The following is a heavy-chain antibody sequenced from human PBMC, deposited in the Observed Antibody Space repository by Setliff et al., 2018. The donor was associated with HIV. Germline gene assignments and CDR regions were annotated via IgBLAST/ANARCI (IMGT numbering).Heavy chain of an antibody. J-gene: IGHJ3*02. CDR2: ISGFNGNT. CDR1: GYTFTGYY. Sequence: ASVKVSCKASGYTFTGYYMHWVRQAPGQGLEWMGWISGFNGNTKYAQSFQDRVAMTTETATSTAYMEMRSLRSGDTAVYFCARVPYRSAWFSGGHDAFDIWGQGTMVTVSS. D-gene: IGHD6-19*01. V-gene: IGHV1-18*04. CDR3: ARVPYRSAWFSGGHDAFDI.